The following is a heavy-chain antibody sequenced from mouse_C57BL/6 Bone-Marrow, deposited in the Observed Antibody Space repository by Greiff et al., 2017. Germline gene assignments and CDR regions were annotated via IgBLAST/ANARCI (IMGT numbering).Heavy chain of an antibody. Sequence: VQLQQPGAELVKPGASVKMSCKASGYTFTSYWITWVKQRPGQGLEWIGDIYPGSGSTNYNEKFKSKATLTVDTSSSTAYMQLSSLTSEDSAVYYCARYPDYSNYWYFDVWGTGTTVTVSS. CDR1: GYTFTSYW. J-gene: IGHJ1*03. CDR2: IYPGSGST. CDR3: ARYPDYSNYWYFDV. V-gene: IGHV1-55*01. D-gene: IGHD2-5*01.